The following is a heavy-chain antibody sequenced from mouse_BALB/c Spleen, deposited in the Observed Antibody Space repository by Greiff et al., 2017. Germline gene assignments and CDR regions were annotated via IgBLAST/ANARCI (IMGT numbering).Heavy chain of an antibody. CDR1: GFTFSSYT. D-gene: IGHD2-1*01. CDR3: TRERDGNPAWFAY. Sequence: EVQGVESGGGLVKPGGSLKLSCAASGFTFSSYTMSWVRQTPEKRLEWVATISSGGSYTYYPDSVKGRFTISRDNAKNTLYLQMSSLKSEDTAMYYCTRERDGNPAWFAYWGQGTLVTVSA. V-gene: IGHV5-6-4*01. CDR2: ISSGGSYT. J-gene: IGHJ3*01.